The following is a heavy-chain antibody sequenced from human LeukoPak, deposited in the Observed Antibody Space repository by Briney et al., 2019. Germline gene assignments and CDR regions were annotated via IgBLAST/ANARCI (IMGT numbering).Heavy chain of an antibody. CDR2: ISWDGGST. Sequence: PGGSLRLSCAASGFTFDDYTMHWVRQAPGKGLEWVSLISWDGGSTYYADSVKGRFTISRDNSKNSLYLQMNSLRTEDTALYYCAKDRSRYGDYTFDYWGQGTLVTVSS. CDR3: AKDRSRYGDYTFDY. J-gene: IGHJ4*02. CDR1: GFTFDDYT. D-gene: IGHD4-17*01. V-gene: IGHV3-43*01.